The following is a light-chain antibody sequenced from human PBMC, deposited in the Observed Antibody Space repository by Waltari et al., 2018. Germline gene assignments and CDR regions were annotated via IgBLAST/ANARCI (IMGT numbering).Light chain of an antibody. Sequence: SQTILSSSNNKNALAWYQQKPGHPPKLLIYWASTRTSGVPDRFSGRGSETDFTLTISRLQADDVAVYYCQQYYSPPLTFGGGTKVEIK. V-gene: IGKV4-1*01. CDR1: QTILSSSNNKNA. J-gene: IGKJ4*01. CDR3: QQYYSPPLT. CDR2: WAS.